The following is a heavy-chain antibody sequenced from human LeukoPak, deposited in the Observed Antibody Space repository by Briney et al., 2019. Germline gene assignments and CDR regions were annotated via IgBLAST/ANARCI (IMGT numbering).Heavy chain of an antibody. V-gene: IGHV3-7*01. Sequence: GGSLRLSCAASGFTFSNYWMNWVRQAPGKGLEWVANIKEGGSEKIYVDSVKGRFTISRDNSKNSLYLQINNLRAEDTAVYYCTRNRGTDYWGRGTLVTVSS. D-gene: IGHD1-1*01. CDR1: GFTFSNYW. CDR2: IKEGGSEK. J-gene: IGHJ4*02. CDR3: TRNRGTDY.